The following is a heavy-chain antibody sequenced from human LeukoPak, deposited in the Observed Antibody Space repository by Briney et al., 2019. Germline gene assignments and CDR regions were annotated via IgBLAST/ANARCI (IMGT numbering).Heavy chain of an antibody. D-gene: IGHD2-8*01. CDR2: FSGFNT. J-gene: IGHJ4*02. CDR3: AKDVCTSPRCLLYFDS. Sequence: GGSLRLSCTTSGFAFSNYAMNWVRQAPGKGPEWVSGFSGFNTYYADSVKGRFTIFRDNSKNVLYLQMDRLRAEDTAVYSCAKDVCTSPRCLLYFDSWGQGTLVTVSS. V-gene: IGHV3-23*01. CDR1: GFAFSNYA.